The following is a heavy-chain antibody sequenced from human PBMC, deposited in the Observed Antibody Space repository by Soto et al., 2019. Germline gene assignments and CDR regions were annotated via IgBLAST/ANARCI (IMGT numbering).Heavy chain of an antibody. CDR2: IYDSGST. D-gene: IGHD3-22*01. J-gene: IGHJ4*02. CDR3: ARVGYCYYSFGTVQSFDY. Sequence: QVQLQESGPGLVKPSPTLSLTCTVSGGSISSGDYYWSWIRQPPGKGLEWMGYIYDSGSTYYNPSLTGRVTISVGTSKNQFSLKLSSVTAEDTGVYYCARVGYCYYSFGTVQSFDYWGQGTLVTVSS. CDR1: GGSISSGDYY. V-gene: IGHV4-30-4*01.